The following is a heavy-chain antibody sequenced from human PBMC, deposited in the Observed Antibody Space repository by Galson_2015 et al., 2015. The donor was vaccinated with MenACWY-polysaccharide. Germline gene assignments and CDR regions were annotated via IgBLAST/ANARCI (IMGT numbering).Heavy chain of an antibody. CDR3: VRGSIYDSVTYNYHAFDF. CDR1: GGSMTVYW. D-gene: IGHD3-10*01. J-gene: IGHJ3*01. V-gene: IGHV4-59*01. Sequence: ETLSLTCWVSGGSMTVYWWNWIRQPPGKTLEYIGLISYSGYTDSNPSLKSRVAISIDTYRNQLSLNLRSVTAADTAVYYCVRGSIYDSVTYNYHAFDFWGQGKMVTVSS. CDR2: ISYSGYT.